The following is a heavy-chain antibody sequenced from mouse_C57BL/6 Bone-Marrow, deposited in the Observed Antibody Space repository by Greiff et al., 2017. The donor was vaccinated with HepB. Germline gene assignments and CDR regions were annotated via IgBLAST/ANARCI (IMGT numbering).Heavy chain of an antibody. CDR2: VYPRRGNT. CDR3: ASYEYDGYFDV. CDR1: GYTFTSYG. V-gene: IGHV1-81*01. J-gene: IGHJ1*03. Sequence: QVQLQQSGAELARPGASVKLSCKASGYTFTSYGISWVKQRPGQGLEWIGEVYPRRGNTYYNEKFKGKATLTADKSSSTAYMELRSLTSEASAVYFCASYEYDGYFDVWGTGTTVTVSS. D-gene: IGHD2-4*01.